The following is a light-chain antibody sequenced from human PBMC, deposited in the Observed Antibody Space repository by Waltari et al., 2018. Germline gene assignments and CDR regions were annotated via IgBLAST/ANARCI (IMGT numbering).Light chain of an antibody. CDR2: VAS. V-gene: IGKV1-39*01. CDR1: QSISSY. Sequence: SVGDRVTITCRASQSISSYLNWYQQKPGKAPKRLIYVASSLESGVPSRFSGSGSGTDFTLTISSLQPEDFATYYCQQSYSTPWTFGQGTKVEIK. CDR3: QQSYSTPWT. J-gene: IGKJ1*01.